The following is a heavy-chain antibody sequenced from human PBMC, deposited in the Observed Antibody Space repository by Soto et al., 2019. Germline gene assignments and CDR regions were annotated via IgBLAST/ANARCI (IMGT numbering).Heavy chain of an antibody. V-gene: IGHV4-30-4*01. D-gene: IGHD4-17*01. Sequence: QVQLQESGPGLVKPSQTLSLTCTVSGGSISSGDYYWSWIRQPPGKGLEWIGYIYYSGSTYYNPSLKCXXTXSXXTSKNHFSLKLSSVTAADTAVYYCARVRGDYGHDYWGQGTLVTVSS. CDR2: IYYSGST. J-gene: IGHJ4*02. CDR1: GGSISSGDYY. CDR3: ARVRGDYGHDY.